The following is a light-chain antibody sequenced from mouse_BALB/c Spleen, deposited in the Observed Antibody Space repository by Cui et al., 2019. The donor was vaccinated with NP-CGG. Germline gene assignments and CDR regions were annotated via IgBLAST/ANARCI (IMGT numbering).Light chain of an antibody. V-gene: IGLV1*01. CDR1: TGAVTTSNY. Sequence: QAVVTQVSALTTSPGKTVTLTCRSSTGAVTTSNYANWVQEKPDHLFTGLIGGTNNRAPGVPARFSGSLIGDKAALTITGAQTEDEAIYFCALWYSNHWVFGGGTKLTVL. CDR2: GTN. CDR3: ALWYSNHWV. J-gene: IGLJ1*01.